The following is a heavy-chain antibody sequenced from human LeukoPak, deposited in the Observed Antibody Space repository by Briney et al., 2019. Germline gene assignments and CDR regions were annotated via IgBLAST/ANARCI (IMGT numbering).Heavy chain of an antibody. CDR2: IYHSGST. Sequence: PSETLSLTCAVSSGSISSSYWWSWVRQPPGKGLEWIGEIYHSGSTNYNPSLESRVTISIDKSKNQFSLRLSSVTAADTAVYYCARDFRERRGITGPHGMDVWGQGTTVTVSS. CDR1: SGSISSSYW. CDR3: ARDFRERRGITGPHGMDV. J-gene: IGHJ6*02. V-gene: IGHV4-4*02. D-gene: IGHD1-20*01.